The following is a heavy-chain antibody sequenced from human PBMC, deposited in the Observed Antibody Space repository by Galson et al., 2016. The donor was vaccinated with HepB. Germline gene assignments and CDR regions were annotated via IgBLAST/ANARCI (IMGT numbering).Heavy chain of an antibody. Sequence: SLRLSCAASGFTFTTYGMHWVRQAPGKGLEWVALISYDGNNKYYADSVKGRFTISRDNFNNTLYLHMNSLRAEDTAVYYCAKVDFWSGYRDMGDYFDYWGQGTLVTVSS. D-gene: IGHD3-3*01. CDR1: GFTFTTYG. CDR2: ISYDGNNK. V-gene: IGHV3-30*18. J-gene: IGHJ4*02. CDR3: AKVDFWSGYRDMGDYFDY.